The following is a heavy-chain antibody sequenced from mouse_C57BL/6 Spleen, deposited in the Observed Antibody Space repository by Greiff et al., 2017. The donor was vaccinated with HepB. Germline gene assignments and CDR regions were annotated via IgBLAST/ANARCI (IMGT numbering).Heavy chain of an antibody. Sequence: QVQLKQPGAELVKPGASVKLSCTASGYTFTSYWMHWVKQRPGQGLEWIGMIHPNSGSTNYNEKFKSKATLTVDKSSSTAYMRLSSLTSEDSAVDNCARSDYSIFAYWGQGTLVTVAA. J-gene: IGHJ3*01. CDR3: ARSDYSIFAY. D-gene: IGHD2-5*01. CDR1: GYTFTSYW. V-gene: IGHV1-64*01. CDR2: IHPNSGST.